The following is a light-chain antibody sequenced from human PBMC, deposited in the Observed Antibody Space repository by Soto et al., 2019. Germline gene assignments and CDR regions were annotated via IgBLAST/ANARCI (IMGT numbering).Light chain of an antibody. CDR3: QQCRNWPLT. CDR1: QNVYNN. V-gene: IGKV3-15*01. CDR2: DAS. Sequence: EIVMTQSPATLSVPPGEGATLSCKASQNVYNNLAWYQQSPGQPPRLLIYDASTRATGISARLSGSGYGTEFTLTISSLQSEDFAVYFCQQCRNWPLTFGGGTKV. J-gene: IGKJ4*01.